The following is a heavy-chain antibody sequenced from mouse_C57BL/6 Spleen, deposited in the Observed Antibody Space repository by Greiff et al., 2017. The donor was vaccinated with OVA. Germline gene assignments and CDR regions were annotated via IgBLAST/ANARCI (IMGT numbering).Heavy chain of an antibody. CDR1: GYTFTSYD. CDR3: ALYPAWFAY. Sequence: QVQLKESGPELVKPGASVKLSCKASGYTFTSYDINWVKQRPGQGLEWIGWIYPRDGSTKYNEKFKGKATLTVDTSSRTAFLELHRLTSEDSAVYFCALYPAWFAYWGQGTLVTVSA. CDR2: IYPRDGST. V-gene: IGHV1-85*01. J-gene: IGHJ3*01. D-gene: IGHD2-1*01.